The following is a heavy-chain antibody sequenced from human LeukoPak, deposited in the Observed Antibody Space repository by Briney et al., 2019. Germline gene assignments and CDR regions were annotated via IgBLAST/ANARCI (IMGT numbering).Heavy chain of an antibody. Sequence: SETLSLTCTVCGGSISSYYWGWIRQPPGKGLEGIASIYHSGNTYYNPSLKSRVTISVDTSKNQFSLKLSSVTAADTAVYYCAREYGSGSYSTFDYWGQGTLVTVSS. CDR3: AREYGSGSYSTFDY. D-gene: IGHD3-10*01. V-gene: IGHV4-38-2*02. CDR1: GGSISSYY. CDR2: IYHSGNT. J-gene: IGHJ4*02.